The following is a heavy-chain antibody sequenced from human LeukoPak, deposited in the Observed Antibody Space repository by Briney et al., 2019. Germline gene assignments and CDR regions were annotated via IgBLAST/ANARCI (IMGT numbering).Heavy chain of an antibody. J-gene: IGHJ4*02. Sequence: GGSLRLSCAASGFTFSSHWMSWVRQAPGKGLEWVANIKEDGSEQHYVETVKGRFTISRDNVKNSLYLQMNSLRAEDAAVYFCARDKVVGPTGLDYWGQGTLVTVSS. CDR1: GFTFSSHW. D-gene: IGHD1-26*01. CDR2: IKEDGSEQ. CDR3: ARDKVVGPTGLDY. V-gene: IGHV3-7*03.